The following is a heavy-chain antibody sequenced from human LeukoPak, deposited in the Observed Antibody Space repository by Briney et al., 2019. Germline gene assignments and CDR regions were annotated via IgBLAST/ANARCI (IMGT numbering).Heavy chain of an antibody. CDR1: GFTLTTYS. J-gene: IGHJ4*02. D-gene: IGHD6-6*01. CDR3: VRDPEALDC. V-gene: IGHV3-48*04. CDR2: IRSGGNTV. Sequence: PGGSLRLSCAASGFTLTTYSMNWVRQAPGKGLEWVSYIRSGGNTVHYADSVKGRFTISRDTAKNSLYLQMNSLRAEDTAVYYCVRDPEALDCWGQGTLVTVSS.